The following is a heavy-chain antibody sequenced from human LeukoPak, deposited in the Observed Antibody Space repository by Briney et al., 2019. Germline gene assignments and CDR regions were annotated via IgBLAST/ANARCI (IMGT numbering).Heavy chain of an antibody. CDR3: ARDGYCSGSSCYSAWFDP. D-gene: IGHD2-15*01. J-gene: IGHJ5*02. CDR1: GGSISSYY. V-gene: IGHV4-4*07. Sequence: SETLSLTRTVSGGSISSYYWSWIRQPAGKGLEWIGRIYTSASTNSASTNYNPSLKSRVTISVDKSKSQFSLKLSSVTAADTAVYYCARDGYCSGSSCYSAWFDPWGQGTLVIVSS. CDR2: IYTSASTNSAST.